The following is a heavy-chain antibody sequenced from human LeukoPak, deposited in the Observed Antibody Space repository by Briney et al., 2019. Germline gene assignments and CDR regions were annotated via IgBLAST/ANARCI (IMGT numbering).Heavy chain of an antibody. J-gene: IGHJ6*02. CDR2: ISASGYST. Sequence: PGGSLRLSCAASGFTFSSYAMSWVRQAPGKGLEWVSAISASGYSTHCADSVKGRFTISRDNSKNTLYLQMNSLRAEDTAVYYCAKALVMTTVTTSNYYYYYGMDVWGQGTTVTVSS. CDR1: GFTFSSYA. D-gene: IGHD4-17*01. V-gene: IGHV3-23*01. CDR3: AKALVMTTVTTSNYYYYYGMDV.